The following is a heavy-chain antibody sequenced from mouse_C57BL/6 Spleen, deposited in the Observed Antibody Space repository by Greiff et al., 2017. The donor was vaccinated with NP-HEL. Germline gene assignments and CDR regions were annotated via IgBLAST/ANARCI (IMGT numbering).Heavy chain of an antibody. D-gene: IGHD2-12*01. CDR1: GYSITSGYY. CDR2: ISYDGSN. Sequence: EVKLEESGPGLVKPSQSLSLTCSVTGYSITSGYYWNWIRQFPGNKLEWMGYISYDGSNNYNPSLKNRISITRDTSKNQFFLKLNSVTTEDTATYYCARGGRRGDWYFDVWGTGTTVTVSS. J-gene: IGHJ1*03. V-gene: IGHV3-6*01. CDR3: ARGGRRGDWYFDV.